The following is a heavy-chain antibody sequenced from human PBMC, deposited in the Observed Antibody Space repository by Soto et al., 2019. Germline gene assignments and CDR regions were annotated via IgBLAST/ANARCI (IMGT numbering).Heavy chain of an antibody. V-gene: IGHV1-2*04. Sequence: GSVKVSCKGSGYTFTGYYMHWVRQAPGKGLEWMGWINPNSGGTNYAQKFQGWVTMTRDTSISTAYMELSRLRSDDTAVYYCARGVPQWVPEPAAFDIWGQGTMVTVSS. CDR3: ARGVPQWVPEPAAFDI. CDR2: INPNSGGT. CDR1: GYTFTGYY. D-gene: IGHD1-26*01. J-gene: IGHJ3*02.